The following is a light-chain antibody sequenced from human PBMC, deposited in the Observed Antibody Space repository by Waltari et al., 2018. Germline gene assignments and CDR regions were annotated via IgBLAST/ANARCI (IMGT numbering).Light chain of an antibody. CDR2: DVS. CDR3: CSYAGSYAVV. CDR1: SSDVGGYNY. J-gene: IGLJ2*01. V-gene: IGLV2-11*01. Sequence: QSALTQPRSVSGSPGQSVTISCTGTSSDVGGYNYVPWYQQHPGKAPKLMIYDVSKRPSGVPDRFSGSKSGNTASLTISGLQAEDEADIYCCSYAGSYAVVFGGGTKLTVL.